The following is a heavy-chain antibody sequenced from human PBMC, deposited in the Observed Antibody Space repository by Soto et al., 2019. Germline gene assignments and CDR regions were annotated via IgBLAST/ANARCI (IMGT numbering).Heavy chain of an antibody. D-gene: IGHD6-19*01. J-gene: IGHJ4*02. CDR1: GGTLSSYA. CDR3: ARLIAVAGTDY. V-gene: IGHV1-69*13. CDR2: IIPILGTA. Sequence: SVKVSCKASGGTLSSYAISWVRQAPGQGLEWKGGIIPILGTANYAQKYQGRVTITADESTSTAYMELSSLRSEDTAVYSWARLIAVAGTDYWGQGTLVTVSS.